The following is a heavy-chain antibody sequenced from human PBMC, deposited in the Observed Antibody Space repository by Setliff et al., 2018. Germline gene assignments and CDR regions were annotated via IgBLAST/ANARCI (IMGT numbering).Heavy chain of an antibody. J-gene: IGHJ4*02. CDR3: ARHGLQFLEWLSAFDY. CDR2: IYHSGST. D-gene: IGHD3-3*01. V-gene: IGHV4-38-2*01. Sequence: PSETLSLTCAVSGYSISSGYYWGWIRQPPGKGLEWIGNIYHSGSTYYNPSLKSRVTISVDTSKNQFSLKLTSVTAAETAVYYCARHGLQFLEWLSAFDYWGQGTLVTVSS. CDR1: GYSISSGYY.